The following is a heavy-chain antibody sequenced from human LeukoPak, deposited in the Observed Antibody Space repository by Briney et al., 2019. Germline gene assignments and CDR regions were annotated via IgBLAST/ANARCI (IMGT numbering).Heavy chain of an antibody. D-gene: IGHD2-2*01. CDR2: INHSGTT. V-gene: IGHV4-34*01. J-gene: IGHJ6*04. CDR3: ARGLRLPSRSSPAVPHV. Sequence: PSETLSLTCAVYGGFFSDYYWNWIRQPPGKGLEWIGEINHSGTTNYNPSLKSRVTISVDTSKNQFSLRLSAVTAADTAVYHCARGLRLPSRSSPAVPHVWGKGTTVTVSA. CDR1: GGFFSDYY.